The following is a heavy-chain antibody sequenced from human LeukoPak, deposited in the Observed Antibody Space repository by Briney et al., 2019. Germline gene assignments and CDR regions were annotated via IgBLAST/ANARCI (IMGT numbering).Heavy chain of an antibody. J-gene: IGHJ6*03. CDR3: ARAGGYLGYMDV. D-gene: IGHD5-18*01. V-gene: IGHV4-61*05. CDR1: GGSISSSSYY. CDR2: IYTSGST. Sequence: SETLSLTCTVSGGSISSSSYYWGWIRQPPGKGLEWIGRIYTSGSTNYNPSLKSRVTISIDTSQNQFSLKLSSVTAADTAVYYCARAGGYLGYMDVWGKGTTVTISS.